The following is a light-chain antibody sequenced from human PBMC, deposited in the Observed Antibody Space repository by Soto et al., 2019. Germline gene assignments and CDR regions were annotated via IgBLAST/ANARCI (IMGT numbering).Light chain of an antibody. J-gene: IGKJ1*01. CDR1: QTISSW. CDR2: KAS. CDR3: QHYNSYSEA. V-gene: IGKV1-5*03. Sequence: IRMTHSPTPPPPSTADRVTTTCPASQTISSWLAWYQQKPGKAPKLLIYKASTLKSGVPSRFSGSGSGTEFTLTISSLQPDDFATYYCQHYNSYSEAFGQGTKVDI.